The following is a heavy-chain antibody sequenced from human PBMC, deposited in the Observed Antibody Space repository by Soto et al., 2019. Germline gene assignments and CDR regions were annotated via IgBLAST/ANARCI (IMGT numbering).Heavy chain of an antibody. CDR3: ASTGTHYYYYYGMDV. Sequence: GESLKISCKGSGYSFTSYWIGWVRQMPGKGLEWMGIIYPGDSDTRYSPSFQGQVTISADKSISTAYLQWSSLKASDTAMYYCASTGTHYYYYYGMDVWGQGTTVTVSS. V-gene: IGHV5-51*01. CDR2: IYPGDSDT. CDR1: GYSFTSYW. J-gene: IGHJ6*02. D-gene: IGHD1-26*01.